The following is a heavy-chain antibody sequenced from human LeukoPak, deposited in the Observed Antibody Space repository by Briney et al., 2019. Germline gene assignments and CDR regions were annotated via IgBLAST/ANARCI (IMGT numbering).Heavy chain of an antibody. CDR1: GFTFGTYW. V-gene: IGHV3-7*02. CDR2: IKQDGSKI. Sequence: GGSLRLSCAASGFTFGTYWMSWVRQAPGKGLEWVATIKQDGSKIYYVDSVKGRFTISRDNAKNSLYLQMNSLRAEDTAVYYCANGYYYGSGSYYKEAFDIWGQGTMVTVSS. D-gene: IGHD3-10*01. J-gene: IGHJ3*02. CDR3: ANGYYYGSGSYYKEAFDI.